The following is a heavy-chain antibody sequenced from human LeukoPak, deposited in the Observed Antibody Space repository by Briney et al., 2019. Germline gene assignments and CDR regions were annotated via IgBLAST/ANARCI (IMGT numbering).Heavy chain of an antibody. D-gene: IGHD6-19*01. V-gene: IGHV3-30*02. CDR3: AKDRSTAHGSGWYYFDY. CDR1: GFTFSSYG. J-gene: IGHJ4*02. CDR2: IRCDGSNK. Sequence: PGGSLRLSCAASGFTFSSYGKHWVRRAPGKGLEWVAFIRCDGSNKYYADSVKGRFTISRDNSKNTLYLQMNSLRAEDTAVYYCAKDRSTAHGSGWYYFDYWGQGTLVTVSS.